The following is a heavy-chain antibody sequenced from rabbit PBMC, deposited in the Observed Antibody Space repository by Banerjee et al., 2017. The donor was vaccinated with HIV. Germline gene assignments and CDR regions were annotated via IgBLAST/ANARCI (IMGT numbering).Heavy chain of an antibody. Sequence: QSLEESGGDLVKPGASLTLTCTASGFSFNNRYVMCWVRQAPGKGLEWIACINTISGDTVYATWAKGRFTISKTSSTTVTLQVTSLTAADTATYFCARDRVGDAAGYLDLWGPGTLDTVS. CDR1: GFSFNNRYV. J-gene: IGHJ6*01. CDR3: ARDRVGDAAGYLDL. D-gene: IGHD6-1*01. V-gene: IGHV1S40*01. CDR2: INTISGDT.